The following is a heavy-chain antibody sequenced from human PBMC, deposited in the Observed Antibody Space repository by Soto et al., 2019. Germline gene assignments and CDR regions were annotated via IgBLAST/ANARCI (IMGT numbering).Heavy chain of an antibody. CDR2: IIPIFGTA. V-gene: IGHV1-69*13. J-gene: IGHJ6*02. D-gene: IGHD1-26*01. CDR3: AGERSALPGARDAMDV. Sequence: SVKVSCKASGGTFSSYAISWVRQAPGQGLEWMGGIIPIFGTANCAQKFQGRVTITADESTSTVYMELSSLRSDDTAVYYCAGERSALPGARDAMDVWGQGTTVTVSS. CDR1: GGTFSSYA.